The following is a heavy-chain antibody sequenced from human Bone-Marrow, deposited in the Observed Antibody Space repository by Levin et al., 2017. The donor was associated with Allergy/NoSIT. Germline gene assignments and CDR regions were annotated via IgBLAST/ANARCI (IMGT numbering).Heavy chain of an antibody. Sequence: PGGSLRLSCTASGFPFRNYAMHWVRQAPGKGLEWVALISPDSSNVYYADSVQGRFTISRDNSKNTLFLQMNSLRTEDTAVYCCAKDYQGYINFWGQGTLVTVSA. CDR1: GFPFRNYA. V-gene: IGHV3-30*18. D-gene: IGHD3-16*02. CDR3: AKDYQGYINF. J-gene: IGHJ4*02. CDR2: ISPDSSNV.